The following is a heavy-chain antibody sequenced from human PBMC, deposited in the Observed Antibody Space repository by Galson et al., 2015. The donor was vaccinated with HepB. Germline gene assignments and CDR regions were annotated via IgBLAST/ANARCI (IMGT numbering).Heavy chain of an antibody. CDR2: TYYRSKWYN. Sequence: CAISGDSVSSHSAAWNWIRQSPSRGLEWLGRTYYRSKWYNDYAVSVKSRITINPDTSKNQFSLQLNSVTPEDTAVYYCASSLGIAAAGYTYYYYGMDVWGQGTTVTVSS. V-gene: IGHV6-1*01. CDR1: GDSVSSHSAA. CDR3: ASSLGIAAAGYTYYYYGMDV. D-gene: IGHD6-13*01. J-gene: IGHJ6*02.